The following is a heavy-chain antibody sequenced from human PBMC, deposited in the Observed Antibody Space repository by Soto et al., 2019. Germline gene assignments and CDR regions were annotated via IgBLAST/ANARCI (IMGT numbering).Heavy chain of an antibody. CDR1: GGSISSYY. CDR3: ARGSNTIFGVVTHDY. CDR2: IYYSGST. D-gene: IGHD3-3*01. J-gene: IGHJ4*02. Sequence: QVQLQESGPGLVKPSETLFLTCTVSGGSISSYYWSWIRQPPGKGLEWIGYIYYSGSTNYNPSLKSRVTISVDTSKNQFSLKLSSVTAADTAVYYCARGSNTIFGVVTHDYWGQGTLVTVSS. V-gene: IGHV4-59*01.